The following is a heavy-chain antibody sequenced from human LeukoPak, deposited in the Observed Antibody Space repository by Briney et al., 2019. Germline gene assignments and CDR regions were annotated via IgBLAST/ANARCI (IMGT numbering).Heavy chain of an antibody. CDR1: GGSISTYY. CDR3: ARGLSLFDL. CDR2: IYYSGST. J-gene: IGHJ5*02. V-gene: IGHV4-59*01. Sequence: SETLSLTCTVSGGSISTYYWSWIRQPPGKGLEWIGYIYYSGSTNYNPSFKSRVTISIDTSKNQFSLKLSSGTAADTAVYYCARGLSLFDLWGQGTLVTVSS. D-gene: IGHD3-22*01.